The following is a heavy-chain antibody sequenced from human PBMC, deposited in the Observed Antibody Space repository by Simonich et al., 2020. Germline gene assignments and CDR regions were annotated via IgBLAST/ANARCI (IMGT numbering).Heavy chain of an antibody. Sequence: GAEVKKPGASVKVSCKDSGYTFTAYYMHWVRQAPGQGLEWMGRINPNSGGTNYAQKFQGRVTMTRDTSISTAYMELSRLRSDDTAVYYCARVPGIYYYYGMDVWGQGTTVTVSS. J-gene: IGHJ6*02. CDR1: GYTFTAYY. V-gene: IGHV1-2*06. D-gene: IGHD3-10*01. CDR2: INPNSGGT. CDR3: ARVPGIYYYYGMDV.